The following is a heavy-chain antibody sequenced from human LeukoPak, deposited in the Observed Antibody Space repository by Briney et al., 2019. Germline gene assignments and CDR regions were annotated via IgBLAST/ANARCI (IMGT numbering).Heavy chain of an antibody. CDR3: ATQTYYYDSSGFSYFDY. CDR2: ISGSGGST. D-gene: IGHD3-22*01. Sequence: GGSLRLSCAASGFTFSSYEMNWVRQAPGKGLEWVSAISGSGGSTYYADSVKGRFTISRDNSKNTLYLQMNSLRAEDTAVYYCATQTYYYDSSGFSYFDYWGQGTLVTVSS. V-gene: IGHV3-23*01. CDR1: GFTFSSYE. J-gene: IGHJ4*02.